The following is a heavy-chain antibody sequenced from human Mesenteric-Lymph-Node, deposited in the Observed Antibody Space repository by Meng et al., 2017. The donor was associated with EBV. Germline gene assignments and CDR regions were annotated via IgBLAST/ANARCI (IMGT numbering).Heavy chain of an antibody. CDR2: IDPTGNT. CDR1: GASFSGHY. J-gene: IGHJ4*02. V-gene: IGHV4-34*01. CDR3: SIWDTGALQNY. D-gene: IGHD5-18*01. Sequence: QVNLQEWVEGLLKASETLSFPCAAYGASFSGHYGGWMRQHPGKGLEWIGEIDPTGNTKYIPSLKSRVTISLDTSRNQLSLKLTSVTAADTAVYYCSIWDTGALQNYWGPGTLVTVSS.